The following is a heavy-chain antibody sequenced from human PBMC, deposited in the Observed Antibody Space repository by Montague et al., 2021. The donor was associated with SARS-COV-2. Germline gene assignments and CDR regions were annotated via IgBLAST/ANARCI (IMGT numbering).Heavy chain of an antibody. CDR1: GDPVSSSDHY. CDR3: ARRRLREDYFDF. CDR2: VYYSGYT. Sequence: SETLSLTCTVSGDPVSSSDHYWGWIRQPPGKGLEWLGIVYYSGYTYYNPSVKGRVTISIDASKNQFSLKLNPLTATDTAIYHCARRRLREDYFDFWGQGTLLTVSS. D-gene: IGHD4-17*01. J-gene: IGHJ4*02. V-gene: IGHV4-39*01.